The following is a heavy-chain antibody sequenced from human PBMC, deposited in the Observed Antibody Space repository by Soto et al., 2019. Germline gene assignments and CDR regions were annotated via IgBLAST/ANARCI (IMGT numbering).Heavy chain of an antibody. CDR3: ARDRAYCGCDCYSHFAFDI. V-gene: IGHV1-2*04. D-gene: IGHD2-21*02. J-gene: IGHJ3*02. Sequence: EASVKVSGKASGYTFTGYYMHWVRQAPGQGLEWMGWINPNSGGTNYAQKFQGWVTMTRDTSISTAYMELSRLRSDDTAVYYCARDRAYCGCDCYSHFAFDIWGQGTMVTVSS. CDR1: GYTFTGYY. CDR2: INPNSGGT.